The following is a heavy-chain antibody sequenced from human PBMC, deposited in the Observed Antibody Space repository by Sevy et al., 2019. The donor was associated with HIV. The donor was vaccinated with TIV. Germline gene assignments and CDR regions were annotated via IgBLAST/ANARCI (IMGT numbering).Heavy chain of an antibody. J-gene: IGHJ5*02. CDR2: ISGSGGSA. D-gene: IGHD4-17*01. CDR3: AKGLRGTTTNNWFDP. Sequence: GSLRLSCAASGFPFSSYAMSWVRQAPGKGLEWVSTISGSGGSAYYADSGKGRFTISRDNSKNTLFLQMHSLRAEDTAVYYCAKGLRGTTTNNWFDPWGQGTLVTVSS. CDR1: GFPFSSYA. V-gene: IGHV3-23*01.